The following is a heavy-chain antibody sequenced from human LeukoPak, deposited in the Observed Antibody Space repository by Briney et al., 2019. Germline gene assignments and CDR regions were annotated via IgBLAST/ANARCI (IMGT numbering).Heavy chain of an antibody. V-gene: IGHV4-4*02. CDR1: GGSISSSNW. Sequence: KPSETLSLTCAVSGGSISSSNWWSWVRQPPGKGLEWIGEIYHSGSTNYNPSLKSRVTISVDTSKNQFSLKLSSVTAADTAVYYCARVGAWGGWFDPWGQGTLVTVSS. D-gene: IGHD1-26*01. CDR2: IYHSGST. J-gene: IGHJ5*02. CDR3: ARVGAWGGWFDP.